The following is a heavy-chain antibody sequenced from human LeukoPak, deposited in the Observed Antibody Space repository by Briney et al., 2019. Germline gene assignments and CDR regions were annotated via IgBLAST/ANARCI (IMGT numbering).Heavy chain of an antibody. V-gene: IGHV1-69*05. D-gene: IGHD1-1*01. CDR2: IIPIFGTA. CDR3: ARAASTGTFDYYYYYMDV. J-gene: IGHJ6*03. CDR1: GGTFSSYA. Sequence: SVKVSCEASGGTFSSYAISWVRQAPGQGLEWMGGIIPIFGTANYAQKFQGRVTITTDESTSTAYMELSSLRSEDTAVYYCARAASTGTFDYYYYYMDVWGKGTTVTVSS.